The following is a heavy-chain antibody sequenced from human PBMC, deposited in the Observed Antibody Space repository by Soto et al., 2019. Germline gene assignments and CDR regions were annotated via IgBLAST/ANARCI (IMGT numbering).Heavy chain of an antibody. J-gene: IGHJ4*02. CDR2: IYYTGSI. CDR3: ASQMEFYDYVWGCSRRLIDY. D-gene: IGHD3-16*02. Sequence: SETLALTCTVSGGSLRNNYWSWIRQPPGKALEWIGYIYYTGSIKYNPSLESRVTLSLDTSKNQFSMKLSSVTAADTAVYYCASQMEFYDYVWGCSRRLIDYWGQGTLVTVSS. CDR1: GGSLRNNY. V-gene: IGHV4-59*12.